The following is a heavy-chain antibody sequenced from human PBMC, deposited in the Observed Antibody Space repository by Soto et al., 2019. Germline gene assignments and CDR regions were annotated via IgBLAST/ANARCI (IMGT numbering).Heavy chain of an antibody. J-gene: IGHJ5*02. D-gene: IGHD2-2*01. Sequence: QVQLVQSGAEVKKPGASVKISCKASGYTFTRYTMNWVRHAPGPRLEWMGWINPDNGNTKPSQKFQDRVIITRDTSASTAYMDLSSLRSEETAVYYCAGGIATDQLDPWGQGTLVTVSS. CDR3: AGGIATDQLDP. CDR1: GYTFTRYT. V-gene: IGHV1-3*01. CDR2: INPDNGNT.